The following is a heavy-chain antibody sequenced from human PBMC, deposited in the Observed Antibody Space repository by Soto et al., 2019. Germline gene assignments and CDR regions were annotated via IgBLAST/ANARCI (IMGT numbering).Heavy chain of an antibody. CDR2: IYHSGST. Sequence: SETLSLTCTVSGGSISSSSYYWGWIRQPPGKGLEWIGIIYHSGSTYYNPSLKSRVTISVDTSKNQFSLKLSSVTAADTAVYYCARAYGSGSYWRRGFDPWGQGTLVTVS. D-gene: IGHD3-10*01. CDR1: GGSISSSSYY. J-gene: IGHJ5*02. V-gene: IGHV4-39*01. CDR3: ARAYGSGSYWRRGFDP.